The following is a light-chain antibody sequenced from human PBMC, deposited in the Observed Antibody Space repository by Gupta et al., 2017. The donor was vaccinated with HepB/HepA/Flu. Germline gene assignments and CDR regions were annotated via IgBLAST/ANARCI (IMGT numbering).Light chain of an antibody. CDR3: RSYTNGSTLV. CDR2: DVT. V-gene: IGLV2-14*03. J-gene: IGLJ2*01. Sequence: QSALTQPASVSGSPGQSITISCTGTSTDVGDHDYVFWYQQPPGKAPKLISYDVTNRPSGVSNRFAGSKSGTTASLTISGLLAEDEAYYYCRSYTNGSTLVFGRGTKLTVL. CDR1: STDVGDHDY.